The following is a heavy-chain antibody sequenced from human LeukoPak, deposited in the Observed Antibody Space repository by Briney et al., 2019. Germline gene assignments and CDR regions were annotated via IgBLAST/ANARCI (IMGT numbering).Heavy chain of an antibody. CDR3: ARDYYDSSGYYYVTDAWFDP. D-gene: IGHD3-22*01. CDR2: INHSGST. V-gene: IGHV4-34*01. Sequence: PSETLSLTCAVYGGSFSGYYWSWIRQPPGKGLEWIGEINHSGSTNYNPSLKSRVTISVDTSKNQFSLKLSSVTAADTAVYYCARDYYDSSGYYYVTDAWFDPWGQGTLVTVSS. CDR1: GGSFSGYY. J-gene: IGHJ5*02.